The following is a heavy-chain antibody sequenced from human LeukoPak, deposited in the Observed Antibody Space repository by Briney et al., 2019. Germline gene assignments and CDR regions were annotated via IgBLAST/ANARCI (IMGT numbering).Heavy chain of an antibody. J-gene: IGHJ4*02. V-gene: IGHV3-30-3*01. D-gene: IGHD6-19*01. CDR2: ISYDGSNK. CDR1: GFTFTSYA. CDR3: ARDIGSSGTFDY. Sequence: GGSLRLSCAASGFTFTSYAMSWVRQAPGKGLEWVAVISYDGSNKYYADSVKGRFTISRDNSKNTLYLQMNRLRAEDTAVYYCARDIGSSGTFDYWGQRTLVTVSS.